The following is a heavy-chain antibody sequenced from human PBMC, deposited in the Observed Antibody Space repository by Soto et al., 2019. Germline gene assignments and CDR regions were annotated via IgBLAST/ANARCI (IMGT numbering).Heavy chain of an antibody. D-gene: IGHD4-17*01. J-gene: IGHJ3*02. Sequence: EVQLVESGGGLIQPGGSLRLSCAASGFTVSSNYMSWVRQAPGKGLEWVSVISGSGGSTYYADSVKGRFTISRDNSKNTLYLQMNSLRAEDTAVYYCAGETTVTTDSDAFDIWGQGTMVTVSS. CDR3: AGETTVTTDSDAFDI. CDR1: GFTVSSNY. V-gene: IGHV3-53*01. CDR2: ISGSGGST.